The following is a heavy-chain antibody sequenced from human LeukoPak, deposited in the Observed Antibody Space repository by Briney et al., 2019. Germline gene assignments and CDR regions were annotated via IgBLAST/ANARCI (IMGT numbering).Heavy chain of an antibody. D-gene: IGHD6-19*01. CDR2: IKQDGSEK. J-gene: IGHJ4*02. V-gene: IGHV3-7*01. CDR3: TSPSGYSSGWFPSY. CDR1: GFTFSSYW. Sequence: GGSLRLSCAASGFTFSSYWMSWVRQAPGKGLEWVANIKQDGSEKYYVDSVKGRFTISRDNAKNSLYLQMNSLRAEDTAVYYCTSPSGYSSGWFPSYWGQGTLVTVSS.